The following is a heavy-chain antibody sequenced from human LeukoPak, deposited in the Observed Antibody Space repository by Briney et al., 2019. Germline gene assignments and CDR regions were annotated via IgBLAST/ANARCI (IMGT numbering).Heavy chain of an antibody. Sequence: SETLSLTCTVSGGSISSYYWSWIRQPPGKGLEWIGYIYYSGSTNYNPSLKSRVTISVDTSKNQFSLKLSSVTAADTAVYYCARGPYCSSTSCLTRDYYYYGMDVWGQGTTVTVSS. J-gene: IGHJ6*02. CDR1: GGSISSYY. CDR3: ARGPYCSSTSCLTRDYYYYGMDV. V-gene: IGHV4-59*12. D-gene: IGHD2-2*01. CDR2: IYYSGST.